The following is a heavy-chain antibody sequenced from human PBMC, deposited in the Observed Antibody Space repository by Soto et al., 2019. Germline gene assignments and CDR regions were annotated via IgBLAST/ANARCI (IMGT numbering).Heavy chain of an antibody. CDR3: ARDSGYSYGPLDF. D-gene: IGHD5-18*01. CDR1: GFTFSSYS. J-gene: IGHJ4*02. V-gene: IGHV3-48*01. Sequence: GGSLRLSCAASGFTFSSYSMNWVRQAPGKGLEWVSYISSSSSTIYYADSVKGRFTISRDNAKNSLYLQMNSLRAEDTAVYYCARDSGYSYGPLDFWGQGTLVTVSS. CDR2: ISSSSSTI.